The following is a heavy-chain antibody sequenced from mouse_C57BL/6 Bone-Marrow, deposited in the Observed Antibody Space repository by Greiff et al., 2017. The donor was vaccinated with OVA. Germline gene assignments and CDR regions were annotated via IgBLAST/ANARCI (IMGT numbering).Heavy chain of an antibody. Sequence: EVKLMESGPELVKPGASVKISCKASGYTFTDYYMNWVKQSHGKSLEWIGDINPNNGGTSYNQKFKGKATLTVDKSSSTAYMELRSLTSEDSAVYYCARLGLRYAMDYWGQGTSVTVSS. CDR2: INPNNGGT. V-gene: IGHV1-26*01. CDR1: GYTFTDYY. CDR3: ARLGLRYAMDY. J-gene: IGHJ4*01.